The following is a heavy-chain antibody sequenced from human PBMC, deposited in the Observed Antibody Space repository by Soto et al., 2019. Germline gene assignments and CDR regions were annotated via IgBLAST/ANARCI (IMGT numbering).Heavy chain of an antibody. V-gene: IGHV1-2*04. J-gene: IGHJ6*02. CDR2: INPKSGGT. D-gene: IGHD2-8*01. CDR1: GYSFTDYH. Sequence: ASVKVSCKASGYSFTDYHTHWARQAPGQGLEWLGRINPKSGGTSTAQKFQGWVTMTTDTSISTASMELTRLTSDDTAIYYCARGDSTDCSNGVCSFFYNHDMDVWGQGTTVTVSS. CDR3: ARGDSTDCSNGVCSFFYNHDMDV.